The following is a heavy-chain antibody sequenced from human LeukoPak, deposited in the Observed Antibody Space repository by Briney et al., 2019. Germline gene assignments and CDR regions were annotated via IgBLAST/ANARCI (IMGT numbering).Heavy chain of an antibody. J-gene: IGHJ6*02. CDR1: GFTFSSYS. V-gene: IGHV3-21*01. Sequence: PGGSLRLSCAASGFTFSSYSMNWVRQAPGKGLEWVSSISSSSSYIYYADSVKGRFTISRDNAKNSLYLQMNSLRAEDTAVYYCARDKPTMYSGSYRQTYYYYGMDVWGQGTTVTVSS. D-gene: IGHD1-26*01. CDR3: ARDKPTMYSGSYRQTYYYYGMDV. CDR2: ISSSSSYI.